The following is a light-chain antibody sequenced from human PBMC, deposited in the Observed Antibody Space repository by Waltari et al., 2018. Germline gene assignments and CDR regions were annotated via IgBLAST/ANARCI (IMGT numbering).Light chain of an antibody. CDR3: QQSSNLPYT. CDR2: DAS. Sequence: DIQMTQSPSSLSASEGARVTITCRASQSIATRLNWYQQKPGKAPKVLIFDASTLQTGVPSRFSGSASGTHFTLTISSLQPEDSATYFCQQSSNLPYTFGQGTKLEIK. CDR1: QSIATR. J-gene: IGKJ2*01. V-gene: IGKV1-39*01.